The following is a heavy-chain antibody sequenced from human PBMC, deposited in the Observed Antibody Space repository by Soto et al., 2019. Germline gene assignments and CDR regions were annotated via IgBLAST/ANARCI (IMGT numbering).Heavy chain of an antibody. CDR1: GTSVSYYY. J-gene: IGHJ5*02. V-gene: IGHV4-59*02. D-gene: IGHD3-16*01. Sequence: QVQLQESGPGLVKPSETLSLTCTVSGTSVSYYYWSWIRQPPGKGLEWIGHVYDSGSTNYSPSLKSRVSMSLDTSTNQVSLNLSSVTPADTAIYYCARDRGTYDFVSRQWHGWFDPWGQGTLVTVSS. CDR2: VYDSGST. CDR3: ARDRGTYDFVSRQWHGWFDP.